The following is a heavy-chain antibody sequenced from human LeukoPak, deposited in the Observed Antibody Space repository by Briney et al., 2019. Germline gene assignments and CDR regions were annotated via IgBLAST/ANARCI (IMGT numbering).Heavy chain of an antibody. V-gene: IGHV4-30-2*01. Sequence: PSETLSLTCTVSGGSISSGGYYWSWIRQPPGKGLEWIGYIYHSGSTYYNPSLKSRVTISVDTSKNQFSLKLSSVTAADTAVYYCASLNRGAYYFDYWGQGTLVTVSS. CDR2: IYHSGST. D-gene: IGHD1-26*01. CDR1: GGSISSGGYY. CDR3: ASLNRGAYYFDY. J-gene: IGHJ4*02.